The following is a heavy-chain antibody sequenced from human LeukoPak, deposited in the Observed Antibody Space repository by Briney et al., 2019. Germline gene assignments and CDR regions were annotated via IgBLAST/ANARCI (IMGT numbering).Heavy chain of an antibody. CDR3: ARVDYGDYVL. Sequence: SETLSLTCTVSGGSISSYYWSWIRQPPGKGLEWIGSIYYSGSTYYNPSLKSRVTISVDTSKNQFSLKLSSVTAADTAVYYCARVDYGDYVLWGQGTLVTVSS. J-gene: IGHJ1*01. CDR2: IYYSGST. V-gene: IGHV4-39*07. CDR1: GGSISSYY. D-gene: IGHD4-17*01.